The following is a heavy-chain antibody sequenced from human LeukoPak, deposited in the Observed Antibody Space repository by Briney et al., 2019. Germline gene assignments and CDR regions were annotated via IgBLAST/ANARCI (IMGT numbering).Heavy chain of an antibody. Sequence: SQTLSLTCTVSGGSISSGSSYWSWIRQPAGKGLEWIGRIYTSGSTNYNPSLKSRVTISVDTSKNQFSLKLSSVTAADTAVYYCANGDYRSDAFDIWGQGTMVTVSS. D-gene: IGHD4-17*01. CDR3: ANGDYRSDAFDI. V-gene: IGHV4-61*02. J-gene: IGHJ3*02. CDR2: IYTSGST. CDR1: GGSISSGSSY.